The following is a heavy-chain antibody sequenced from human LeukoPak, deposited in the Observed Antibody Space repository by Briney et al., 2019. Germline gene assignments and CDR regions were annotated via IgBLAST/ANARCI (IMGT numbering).Heavy chain of an antibody. D-gene: IGHD3-10*01. Sequence: GGSLRLSCAASGFTFSDYYMSWIRQAPGKGVEWVSYISSSGSTIYYADSVKGRFTISRDNAKNSLYLQMNSLRAEDTAVYYCARDQVPLLWFGEATPPVAFDIWGQGTMVTVSS. J-gene: IGHJ3*02. CDR3: ARDQVPLLWFGEATPPVAFDI. CDR2: ISSSGSTI. V-gene: IGHV3-11*01. CDR1: GFTFSDYY.